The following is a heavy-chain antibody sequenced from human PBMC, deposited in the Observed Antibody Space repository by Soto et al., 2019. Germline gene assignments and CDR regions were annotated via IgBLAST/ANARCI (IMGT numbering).Heavy chain of an antibody. CDR1: GFTFSSYA. CDR3: AKSYYYDSSGYCYATADY. J-gene: IGHJ4*02. V-gene: IGHV3-23*01. CDR2: ISGSGGST. D-gene: IGHD3-22*01. Sequence: EVQLLESGGGLVQPGGSLRLSCAASGFTFSSYAMSWVRQAPGKGLEWVSAISGSGGSTYYADSVKGRFTISRDNSKNTLYLQMNSLRAEDKAVYYCAKSYYYDSSGYCYATADYWGQGTLVTVSS.